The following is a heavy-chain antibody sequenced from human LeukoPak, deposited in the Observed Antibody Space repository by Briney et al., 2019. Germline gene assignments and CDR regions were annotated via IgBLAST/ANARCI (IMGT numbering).Heavy chain of an antibody. D-gene: IGHD6-13*01. J-gene: IGHJ6*02. CDR1: GGSISSYY. V-gene: IGHV4-59*01. Sequence: SETLSLTCTVSGGSISSYYWSWIRQPPGKGLEWIGYIYYSGSTNYNPSLKSRVTISVDTSKNQFSLKLSSVTAADTAVYYCARVGGSSSWYGDYYYGTDVWGQGTTVTVSS. CDR2: IYYSGST. CDR3: ARVGGSSSWYGDYYYGTDV.